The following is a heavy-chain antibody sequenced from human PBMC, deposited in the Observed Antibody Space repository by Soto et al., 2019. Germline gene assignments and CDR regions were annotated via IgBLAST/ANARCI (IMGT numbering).Heavy chain of an antibody. CDR1: GYTFSGSV. Sequence: ASVKVSCKASGYTFSGSVMHWVRQAPGQRLEWMGWINADNGNTKYSQKFQDRVTLTRDTSASTAYMELSSLRSEDTTVYYCAKERLGELSFFDYWGQGTLVTVSS. V-gene: IGHV1-3*01. CDR3: AKERLGELSFFDY. D-gene: IGHD3-16*02. J-gene: IGHJ4*02. CDR2: INADNGNT.